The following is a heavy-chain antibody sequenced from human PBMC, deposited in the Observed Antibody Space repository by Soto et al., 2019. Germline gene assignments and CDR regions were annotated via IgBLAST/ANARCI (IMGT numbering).Heavy chain of an antibody. V-gene: IGHV1-69*13. CDR1: GGTFSSYA. J-gene: IGHJ6*02. D-gene: IGHD3-3*01. CDR2: IIPIFGTA. Sequence: SVKVSCKASGGTFSSYAISWVRQAPGQGLEWMGGIIPIFGTANYAQKFQGRVTITADESTSTAYMELSSLRSEDTAVYYCARNLENYDFWSGPMYYGMDVWGQ. CDR3: ARNLENYDFWSGPMYYGMDV.